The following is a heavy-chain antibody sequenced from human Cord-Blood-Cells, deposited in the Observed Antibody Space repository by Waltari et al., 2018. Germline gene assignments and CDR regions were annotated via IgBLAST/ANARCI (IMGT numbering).Heavy chain of an antibody. Sequence: QVQLQESGPGLVKPSETLSLTCTVSGGSISSYYWSWIRQPAGKGLEGIGRIYTSGSTNYNPSLKGRVTKSVDTSKNQFSVKLSSVTAADTAVYYCAREDYQLLPNYYYYYMDVWGKGTTVTVSS. CDR1: GGSISSYY. D-gene: IGHD2-2*01. CDR3: AREDYQLLPNYYYYYMDV. J-gene: IGHJ6*03. V-gene: IGHV4-4*07. CDR2: IYTSGST.